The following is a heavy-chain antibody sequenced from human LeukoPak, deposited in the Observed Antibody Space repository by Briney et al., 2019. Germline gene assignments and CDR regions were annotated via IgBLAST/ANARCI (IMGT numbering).Heavy chain of an antibody. CDR2: ISGSGGST. Sequence: GGSLRLSCAASGFTFSSYAMSWVRQAPGKGLEWVSAISGSGGSTYYADSVKGRFTISRDNSKNTLYLQMNSLRAEDTAVYYCAKDGGYCSGGSCSYYYYGMDVWGQGTTVTVSS. D-gene: IGHD2-15*01. CDR3: AKDGGYCSGGSCSYYYYGMDV. J-gene: IGHJ6*02. CDR1: GFTFSSYA. V-gene: IGHV3-23*01.